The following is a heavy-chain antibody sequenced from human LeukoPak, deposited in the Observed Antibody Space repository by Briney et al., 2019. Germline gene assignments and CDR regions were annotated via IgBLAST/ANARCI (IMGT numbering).Heavy chain of an antibody. Sequence: GGSLRLSCAASGFTFSSYAMSWVRQAPGKGLEWVSTISGSGGTTYSADSVKGRFTISRDNSKNTLYLQMNSLRAEDTAVYYCTRYGSGTYLREFDYWGQGTLVTVSS. CDR1: GFTFSSYA. CDR2: ISGSGGTT. CDR3: TRYGSGTYLREFDY. J-gene: IGHJ4*02. V-gene: IGHV3-23*01. D-gene: IGHD3-10*01.